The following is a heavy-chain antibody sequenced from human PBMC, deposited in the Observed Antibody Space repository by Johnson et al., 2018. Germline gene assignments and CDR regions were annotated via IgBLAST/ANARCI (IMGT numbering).Heavy chain of an antibody. D-gene: IGHD2-21*01. V-gene: IGHV3-72*01. CDR1: GFTFSDHY. CDR2: TRNQANIYTT. CDR3: AKGGDGGVVAPGYCQH. J-gene: IGHJ1*01. Sequence: VQLVQSGGGLVQPGGSLRLSCAASGFTFSDHYMDWVRQAPGKGLEWVGRTRNQANIYTTEYAASGKGRLTIARYDSNNSLYRQMNSLTAEDTAVYYCAKGGDGGVVAPGYCQHWGQGTLVTVSS.